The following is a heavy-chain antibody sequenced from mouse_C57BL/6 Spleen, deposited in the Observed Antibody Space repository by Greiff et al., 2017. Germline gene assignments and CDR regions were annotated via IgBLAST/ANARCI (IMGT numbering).Heavy chain of an antibody. CDR3: ARSTVVPYYFDY. D-gene: IGHD1-1*01. J-gene: IGHJ2*01. CDR2: IYPSDSET. Sequence: VQLQQPGAELVRPGSSVKLSCKASGYTFTSYWMDWVKQRPGQGLEWIGNIYPSDSETHYNQKFKDKATLTVDKSSSTAYMQLSSLTSEDSAVYDCARSTVVPYYFDYWGQGTTLTVSS. V-gene: IGHV1-61*01. CDR1: GYTFTSYW.